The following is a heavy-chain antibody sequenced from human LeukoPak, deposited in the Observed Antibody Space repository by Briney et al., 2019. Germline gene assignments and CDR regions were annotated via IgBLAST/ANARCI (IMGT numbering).Heavy chain of an antibody. D-gene: IGHD1-26*01. CDR2: IYYSGST. J-gene: IGHJ4*02. Sequence: SETLSLTCTVSGGSISSYYWSWIRQPPGKGLEWIGYIYYSGSTNYNPSLKRRVTISVDTSKNQFSLKLRSVTAADTAVYYCAGLLGARGIDYWGQGTLVTVSS. CDR3: AGLLGARGIDY. V-gene: IGHV4-59*08. CDR1: GGSISSYY.